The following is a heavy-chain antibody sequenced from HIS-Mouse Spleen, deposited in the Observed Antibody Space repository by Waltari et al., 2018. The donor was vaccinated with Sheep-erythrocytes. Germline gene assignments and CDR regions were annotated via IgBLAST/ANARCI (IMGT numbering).Heavy chain of an antibody. Sequence: QVQLVESGGGVVQPGRSLRLSSAASGFTFSGYGMHWVRQAPGKGLEWVAVISYDGSNKYYADSVKGRFTISRDNSKNTLYLQMNSLRAEDTAVYYCAKVRTVNYWYFDLWGRGTLVTVSS. V-gene: IGHV3-30*18. CDR1: GFTFSGYG. CDR3: AKVRTVNYWYFDL. J-gene: IGHJ2*01. CDR2: ISYDGSNK. D-gene: IGHD1-1*01.